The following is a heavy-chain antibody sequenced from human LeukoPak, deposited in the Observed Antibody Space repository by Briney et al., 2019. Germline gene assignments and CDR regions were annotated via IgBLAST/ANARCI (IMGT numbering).Heavy chain of an antibody. J-gene: IGHJ3*02. Sequence: ASVKVSCKASGYTFTTYYMHWVGQAPGQGREWMGWINPNNGETNYAQKFQGRVTMTRDRSISTVFMELSRLRSDDTAMYYCARIQLWPNDAFDIWGQGTMVTVSS. CDR3: ARIQLWPNDAFDI. CDR2: INPNNGET. V-gene: IGHV1-2*02. D-gene: IGHD5-18*01. CDR1: GYTFTTYY.